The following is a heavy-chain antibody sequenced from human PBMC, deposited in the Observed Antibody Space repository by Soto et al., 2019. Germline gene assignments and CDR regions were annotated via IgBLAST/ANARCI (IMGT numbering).Heavy chain of an antibody. J-gene: IGHJ3*01. CDR3: ATWHEREHAYDV. CDR1: GLTISGKKY. D-gene: IGHD1-1*01. Sequence: DVQLVESGGGLIQTGESLRLSCAAFGLTISGKKYVAWVRQAPGKGLVWVSGLYDVDGSFYADSVRGRFTTSSDSSKTTVYLQMNDLRPDDTAVYYCATWHEREHAYDVWGKGKTVTVSS. V-gene: IGHV3-53*01. CDR2: LYDVDGS.